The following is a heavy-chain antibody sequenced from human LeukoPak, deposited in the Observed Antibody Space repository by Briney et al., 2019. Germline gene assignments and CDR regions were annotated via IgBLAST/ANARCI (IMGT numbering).Heavy chain of an antibody. CDR2: VYYSGST. Sequence: SETLSLTCTVSGGSISSYYWSWIRQPPGKGLEWIGYVYYSGSTNYNPSLKSRVTISVDTSKNQFSLKLSSVTAADTAVYYCARYYCAGVCYYFQTRDRGTLVTVSS. J-gene: IGHJ1*01. D-gene: IGHD2-21*02. CDR1: GGSISSYY. V-gene: IGHV4-59*01. CDR3: ARYYCAGVCYYFQT.